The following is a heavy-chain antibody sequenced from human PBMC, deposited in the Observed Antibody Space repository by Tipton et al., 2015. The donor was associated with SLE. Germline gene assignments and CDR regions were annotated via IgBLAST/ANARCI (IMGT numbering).Heavy chain of an antibody. D-gene: IGHD2-21*02. V-gene: IGHV3-33*06. J-gene: IGHJ6*02. CDR3: AKDLTQYYYAMDV. Sequence: SLRLSCAASGFRFSSYAMSWVRQAPGKGLEWVAVIWSNGGNEYYGDSLKGRFTISRDNSKNTLYLEMNSLRAEDTAVYYCAKDLTQYYYAMDVWGQGTTVTVSS. CDR2: IWSNGGNE. CDR1: GFRFSSYA.